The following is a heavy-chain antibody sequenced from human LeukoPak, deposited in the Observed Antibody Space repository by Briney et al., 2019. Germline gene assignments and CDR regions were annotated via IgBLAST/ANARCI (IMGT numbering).Heavy chain of an antibody. J-gene: IGHJ4*02. CDR3: ARARWYSSDY. D-gene: IGHD5-24*01. CDR2: IKEDGSEK. CDR1: GFTFSTYW. Sequence: GGSLRLSCAASGFTFSTYWMNWVRQAPGKGLEWVANIKEDGSEKDYVDSVKGRFTISRDNAKNTLYLQMNSLRAEDTAVYYCARARWYSSDYWGQGTLVTVSS. V-gene: IGHV3-7*01.